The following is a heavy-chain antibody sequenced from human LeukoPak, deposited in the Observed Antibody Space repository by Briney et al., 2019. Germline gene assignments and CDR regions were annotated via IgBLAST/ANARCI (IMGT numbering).Heavy chain of an antibody. Sequence: ASVSVSCKASGYTFTIYDINWVRQATGQGPEWVGWMNPNSGNTGYAQKYQRRVTMTRNTSISTAYMELSSLRSEDTAVYYCATDYYDSRGFDYWGQGTLVTVSS. V-gene: IGHV1-8*01. D-gene: IGHD3-22*01. CDR3: ATDYYDSRGFDY. J-gene: IGHJ4*02. CDR2: MNPNSGNT. CDR1: GYTFTIYD.